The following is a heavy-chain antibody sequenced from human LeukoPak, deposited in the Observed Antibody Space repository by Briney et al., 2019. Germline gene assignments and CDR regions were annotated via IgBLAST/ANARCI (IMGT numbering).Heavy chain of an antibody. CDR1: GGSISSSSYY. V-gene: IGHV4-39*07. CDR2: IYYSGST. CDR3: ASLTTRFDS. J-gene: IGHJ4*02. Sequence: SETLSLTCTVSGGSISSSSYYWGWIRQPPGKGLEWIGSIYYSGSTYYNPSLKSRVTISVDTSKNQFSLKLSSVTAADTAVYYCASLTTRFDSWGQGTLVTVSS. D-gene: IGHD1-14*01.